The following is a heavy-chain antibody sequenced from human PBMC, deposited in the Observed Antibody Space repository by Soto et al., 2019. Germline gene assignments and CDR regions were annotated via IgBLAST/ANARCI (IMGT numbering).Heavy chain of an antibody. CDR2: ISVSGDST. J-gene: IGHJ4*02. CDR3: ARVSSGYSGYGPIDY. Sequence: EVQLSESGGGLVQPGGSLRLSCAASGFTFSSYAMSWVRQAPGKGLEWVSSISVSGDSTYYTDSVKGRFTISRDSSRKTLYLQMNSLRAEDTAVYYCARVSSGYSGYGPIDYWGQGTLVTVSS. D-gene: IGHD5-12*01. CDR1: GFTFSSYA. V-gene: IGHV3-23*01.